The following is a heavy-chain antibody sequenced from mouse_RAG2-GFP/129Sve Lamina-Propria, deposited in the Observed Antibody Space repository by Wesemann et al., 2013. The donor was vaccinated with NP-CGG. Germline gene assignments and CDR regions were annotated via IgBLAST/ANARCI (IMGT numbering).Heavy chain of an antibody. CDR1: GFTFSDYG. CDR3: AQLGQAY. J-gene: IGHJ3*01. D-gene: IGHD4-1*02. Sequence: EVQLVESGGGLVKPGGSRKLSCAASGFTFSDYGMHWVRQAPEKGLEWVAYISSGSSTIYYADTVKGRFTISRDNAKNTLFLQMTSLRSEDTAMYYCAQLGQAYWGQGTLVTVSA. V-gene: IGHV5-17*01. CDR2: ISSGSSTI.